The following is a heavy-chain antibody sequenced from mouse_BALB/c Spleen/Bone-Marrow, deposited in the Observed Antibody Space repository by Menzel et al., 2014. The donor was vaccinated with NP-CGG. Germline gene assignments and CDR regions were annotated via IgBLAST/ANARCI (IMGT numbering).Heavy chain of an antibody. J-gene: IGHJ2*01. V-gene: IGHV3-8*02. CDR2: ISYSGNA. CDR3: ARGNGYHFDY. D-gene: IGHD1-2*01. Sequence: EVKLVESGPSLVKPSQPLSLTCSVTGDSITSSYWNWIRKFPGNKLEYMGYISYSGNAYYNPSLKSRISLTRDTSKNQYYLQLNSVTTEDTATYFCARGNGYHFDYWGQGTTLTVSS. CDR1: GDSITSSY.